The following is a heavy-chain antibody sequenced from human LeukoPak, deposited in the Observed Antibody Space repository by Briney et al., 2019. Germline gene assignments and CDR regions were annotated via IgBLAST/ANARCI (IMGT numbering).Heavy chain of an antibody. J-gene: IGHJ4*02. Sequence: PSETLSLTCTVSGYSISSGYYWGWIRQPPGKGLEWIGSIYHSGSTYYNPSLKSRVTISVDTSKNQFSLKLSSVTAADTAVYYCARHEVGSSGYYYVFPYYFDYWGQGTLVTVSS. V-gene: IGHV4-38-2*02. D-gene: IGHD3-22*01. CDR3: ARHEVGSSGYYYVFPYYFDY. CDR1: GYSISSGYY. CDR2: IYHSGST.